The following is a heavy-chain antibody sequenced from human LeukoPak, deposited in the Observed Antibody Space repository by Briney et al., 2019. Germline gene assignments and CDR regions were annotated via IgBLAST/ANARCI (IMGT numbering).Heavy chain of an antibody. CDR2: IIPIFGTA. D-gene: IGHD3-22*01. J-gene: IGHJ4*02. CDR1: GYTFTSYY. CDR3: ARAVSDYYDSSGYWSFDY. Sequence: SVKVSCKASGYTFTSYYMHWVRQAPGQGLEWMGGIIPIFGTANYAQKFQGRVTITADESTSTAYMELSSLRSEDTAVYYCARAVSDYYDSSGYWSFDYWGQGTLVTVSS. V-gene: IGHV1-69*13.